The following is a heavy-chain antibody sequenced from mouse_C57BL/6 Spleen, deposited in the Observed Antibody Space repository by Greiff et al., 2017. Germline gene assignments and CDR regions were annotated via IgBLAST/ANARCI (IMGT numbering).Heavy chain of an antibody. Sequence: VQLQQPGAELVMPGASVKLSCKASGYTFTSYWMHWVKQRPGQGLEWIGEIDPSDSYTNYNQKFKGKSTLTVDKSSSTAYMQLSSLTSEDSAVXYCARYLLDYAMDYWGQGTSGTVSS. J-gene: IGHJ4*01. CDR1: GYTFTSYW. CDR3: ARYLLDYAMDY. V-gene: IGHV1-69*01. CDR2: IDPSDSYT. D-gene: IGHD2-1*01.